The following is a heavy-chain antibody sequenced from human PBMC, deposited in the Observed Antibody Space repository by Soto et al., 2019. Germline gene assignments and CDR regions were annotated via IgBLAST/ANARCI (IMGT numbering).Heavy chain of an antibody. CDR2: ISGSGGST. J-gene: IGHJ5*02. CDR3: AKDPATIFGVVINWFDP. CDR1: RFTFSNYA. D-gene: IGHD3-3*01. Sequence: HPGGSLRLSCAASRFTFSNYAMSWVRQAPGKGPEWVSVISGSGGSTYYADSVKGRFTISRDNSKNTLYLQMSSLRAEDTAVYYCAKDPATIFGVVINWFDPWGQGTLVTVSS. V-gene: IGHV3-23*01.